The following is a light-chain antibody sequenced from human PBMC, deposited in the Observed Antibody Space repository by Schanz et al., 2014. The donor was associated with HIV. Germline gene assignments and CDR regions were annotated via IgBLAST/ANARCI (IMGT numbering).Light chain of an antibody. CDR1: SNDVGTYDF. Sequence: QSVLTQPASVSGSPGQSVTISCSGSSNDVGTYDFVSWYQQHPGKAPKLMIYDVSKRPSGVPDRFSGSKSGTSASLAISGLQSEDEADYYCAAWDDSLNGRVFGGGTKLTVL. V-gene: IGLV2-14*03. CDR2: DVS. CDR3: AAWDDSLNGRV. J-gene: IGLJ3*02.